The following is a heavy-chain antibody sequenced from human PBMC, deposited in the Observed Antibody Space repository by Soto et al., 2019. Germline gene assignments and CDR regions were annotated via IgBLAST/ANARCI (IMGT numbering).Heavy chain of an antibody. V-gene: IGHV4-31*03. J-gene: IGHJ4*02. CDR1: GGSINSGGYY. CDR2: IFDSGST. CDR3: ARGYRQSGYSSSWVFDY. D-gene: IGHD6-13*01. Sequence: QVQLQESGPGLVKPSQTLSLICTVSGGSINSGGYYWNWIRQHPGKGQEWIGYIFDSGSTYYNPCLRSRVNVAADTSENQSVLNLISVTAADTAVYFCARGYRQSGYSSSWVFDYWGQGTLVNVSS.